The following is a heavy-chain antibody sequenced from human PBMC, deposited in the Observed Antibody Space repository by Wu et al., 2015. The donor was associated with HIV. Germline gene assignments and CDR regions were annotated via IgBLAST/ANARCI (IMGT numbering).Heavy chain of an antibody. CDR1: GGTFSTDA. CDR2: IIPIFGPP. CDR3: ARDLLGRVFSLAQWHLFQH. V-gene: IGHV1-69*12. Sequence: QVQLVQSGAEVKKPGSSVKVSCKASGGTFSTDAINWVRQAPGQGLEWMGGIIPIFGPPNYAQNFQGRVTISADESTSTAYMQLTSLRSDDTAVYYCARDLLGRVFSLAQWHLFQHWGQGTLVTVSS. D-gene: IGHD6-19*01. J-gene: IGHJ1*01.